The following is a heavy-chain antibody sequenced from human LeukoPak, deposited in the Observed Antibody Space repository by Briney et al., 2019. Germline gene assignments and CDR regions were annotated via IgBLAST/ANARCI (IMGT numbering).Heavy chain of an antibody. J-gene: IGHJ6*02. D-gene: IGHD6-19*01. CDR2: INSNSGGT. V-gene: IGHV1-2*04. CDR3: ARDIAVAGTAGPYYYGMDV. Sequence: ASVKVSCTASGYTFTGYYMHWVRQAPGQGLEWMGWINSNSGGTNYAQEFQGWVTMTRDTSISTVYMELSRLRSDDTAVYYCARDIAVAGTAGPYYYGMDVWGQGTTVTVSS. CDR1: GYTFTGYY.